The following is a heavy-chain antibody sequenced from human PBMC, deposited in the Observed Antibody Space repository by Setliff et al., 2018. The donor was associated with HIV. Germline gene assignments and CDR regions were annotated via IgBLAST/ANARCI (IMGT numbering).Heavy chain of an antibody. CDR1: GGSISSGNYY. CDR2: INHSGST. Sequence: SETLSLTCTVSGGSISSGNYYWSWIRQPPGKGLEWIGEINHSGSTNYIPSLKSRVTISVDTSKNQFSLRLSSVTAADTAVYYCARGVGNIVVEPAAIPRAFDIWGQGTKVTVSS. D-gene: IGHD2-2*01. V-gene: IGHV4-39*01. CDR3: ARGVGNIVVEPAAIPRAFDI. J-gene: IGHJ3*02.